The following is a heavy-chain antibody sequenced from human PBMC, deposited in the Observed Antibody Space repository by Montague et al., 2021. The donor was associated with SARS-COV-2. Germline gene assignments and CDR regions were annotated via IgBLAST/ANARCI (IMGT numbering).Heavy chain of an antibody. CDR1: GDSISGSSCN. CDR2: IYYSGST. CDR3: ARTPRSNSGGYSVTFDI. Sequence: SETLSLTCTVSGDSISGSSCNWAWFRQPPGKGPVWIGSIYYSGSTYYNPSLKSRVTISVDTSKNQIALKLSSVPAADTAVYYCARTPRSNSGGYSVTFDIWGQGTMVTVSS. D-gene: IGHD3-22*01. J-gene: IGHJ3*02. V-gene: IGHV4-39*01.